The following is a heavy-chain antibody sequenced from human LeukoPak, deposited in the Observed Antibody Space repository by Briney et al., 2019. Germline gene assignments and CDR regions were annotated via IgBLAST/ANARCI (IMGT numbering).Heavy chain of an antibody. CDR1: GFTFSSYG. Sequence: GGSLRLSCAASGFTFSSYGMHWVRQAPGKGLEWVAFIRYDGSNKYYADSVKGRFTISRDNSKNTLYLQMNSLKTEDTAVYYCTTEFWFGELLFDYWGQGTLVTVSS. D-gene: IGHD3-10*01. J-gene: IGHJ4*02. CDR2: IRYDGSNK. V-gene: IGHV3-30*02. CDR3: TTEFWFGELLFDY.